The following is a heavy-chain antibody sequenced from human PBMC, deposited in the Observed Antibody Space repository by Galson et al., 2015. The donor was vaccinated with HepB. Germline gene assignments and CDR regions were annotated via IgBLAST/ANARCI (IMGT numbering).Heavy chain of an antibody. CDR3: ARVGVGYYYDSSGYGADAFDI. D-gene: IGHD3-22*01. CDR2: ISAYNGNT. CDR1: GYTFTSYG. J-gene: IGHJ3*02. V-gene: IGHV1-18*04. Sequence: SVKVSCKASGYTFTSYGISWVRQAPGQGLEWMGWISAYNGNTNYAQKLQGRVTMTTDTSTSTAYMELRSLRSDDTAVYYCARVGVGYYYDSSGYGADAFDIWGQGTMVTVSS.